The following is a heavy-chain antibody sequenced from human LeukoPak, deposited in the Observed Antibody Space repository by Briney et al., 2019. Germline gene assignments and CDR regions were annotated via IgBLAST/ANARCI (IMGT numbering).Heavy chain of an antibody. Sequence: ASVKVSCKASGYTFTGHYVHWVRQAPGQGLEWMGWIDPSSGGTNSAQKFQGRVTMARDTSITTVYMELSSLTSDDTAIYFCARARIAPAGSIIAYWGQGPLVTVSS. CDR3: ARARIAPAGSIIAY. CDR2: IDPSSGGT. CDR1: GYTFTGHY. D-gene: IGHD6-13*01. V-gene: IGHV1-2*02. J-gene: IGHJ4*02.